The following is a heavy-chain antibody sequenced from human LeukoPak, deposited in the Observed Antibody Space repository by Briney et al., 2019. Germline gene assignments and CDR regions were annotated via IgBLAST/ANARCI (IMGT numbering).Heavy chain of an antibody. J-gene: IGHJ4*02. CDR3: TRVLGGSGVWYHVDY. V-gene: IGHV3-13*01. D-gene: IGHD2-8*02. CDR2: ITNVGST. CDR1: GFTFSAYG. Sequence: GGSLRLSCAASGFTFSAYGIHWVRQAPGKGLEWVSGITNVGSTHYPDYLMGRLSISSENTKNSSYFQLNNLIAGDAAVYYCTRVLGGSGVWYHVDYWGQGTLVTVSS.